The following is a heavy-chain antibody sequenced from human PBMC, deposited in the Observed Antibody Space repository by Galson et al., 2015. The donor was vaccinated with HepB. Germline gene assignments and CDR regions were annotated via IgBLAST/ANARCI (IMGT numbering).Heavy chain of an antibody. Sequence: QSGAEVKKPGESLKISCKASGYTFTSYAMNWVRQAPGQRLEWMGWINAGNGNTKYSQKFQGRVTITRDTSASTAYMELSSLRSEDTAVYYCASNKCSSTSCYPILPDYWGQGTLVTVSS. CDR3: ASNKCSSTSCYPILPDY. V-gene: IGHV1-3*01. CDR1: GYTFTSYA. D-gene: IGHD2-2*01. CDR2: INAGNGNT. J-gene: IGHJ4*02.